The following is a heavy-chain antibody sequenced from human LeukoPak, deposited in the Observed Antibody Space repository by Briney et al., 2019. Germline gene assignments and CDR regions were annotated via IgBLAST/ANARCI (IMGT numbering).Heavy chain of an antibody. Sequence: GASVKVSCKASGGTFSSYAISWVRQAPGQGLEWMGGIIPIFGTANYAQKFQGRLTITADESTSTAYMELSSLRSEDTAVYYRATYFFYGNWFDPWGQGTLVTVSS. CDR3: ATYFFYGNWFDP. CDR2: IIPIFGTA. J-gene: IGHJ5*02. CDR1: GGTFSSYA. D-gene: IGHD2-21*01. V-gene: IGHV1-69*01.